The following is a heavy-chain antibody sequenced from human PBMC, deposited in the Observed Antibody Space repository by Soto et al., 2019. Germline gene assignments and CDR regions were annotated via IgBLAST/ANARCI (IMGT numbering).Heavy chain of an antibody. Sequence: GASVKVSCKASGYTFTSYDINWVRQATGQGLEWMGWMNPNSGNTGYAQKFQGRVTMTRNTSISTAYMELSSLRSEDTAVYYCARVVVPAAAVLYNWFDPWGQGTLVTVSS. CDR1: GYTFTSYD. D-gene: IGHD2-2*01. CDR2: MNPNSGNT. J-gene: IGHJ5*02. CDR3: ARVVVPAAAVLYNWFDP. V-gene: IGHV1-8*01.